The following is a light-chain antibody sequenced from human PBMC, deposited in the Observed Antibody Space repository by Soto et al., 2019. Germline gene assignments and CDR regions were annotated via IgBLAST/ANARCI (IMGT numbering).Light chain of an antibody. CDR1: HSISSW. J-gene: IGKJ2*03. CDR2: DAS. Sequence: DIQMTQSPFTLSAFVGDRVTITCRASHSISSWLAWYQQKPGKAPKLLIYDASILENGVPSRFSGSGSGTDFTLTISSLQPEDFATYYCQHYRISSRYSFGQGTKVDIK. V-gene: IGKV1-5*01. CDR3: QHYRISSRYS.